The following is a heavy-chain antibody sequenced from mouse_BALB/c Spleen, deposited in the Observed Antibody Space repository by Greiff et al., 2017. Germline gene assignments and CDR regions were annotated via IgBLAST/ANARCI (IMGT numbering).Heavy chain of an antibody. Sequence: QVQLKQSGAELARPGASVKLSCKASGYTFTDYYINWVKQRTGQGLEWIGEIYPGSGNTYYNEKFKGKATLTADKSSSTAYMQLSSLTSEDSAVYFCATTATPYWGQGTSVTVSS. CDR1: GYTFTDYY. CDR3: ATTATPY. V-gene: IGHV1-77*01. CDR2: IYPGSGNT. J-gene: IGHJ4*01. D-gene: IGHD1-2*01.